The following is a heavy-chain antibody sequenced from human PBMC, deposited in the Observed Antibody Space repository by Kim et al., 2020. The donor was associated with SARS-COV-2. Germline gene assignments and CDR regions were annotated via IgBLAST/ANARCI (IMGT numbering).Heavy chain of an antibody. Sequence: SETLSLTCTVSGGSISSYYWSWIRQPPGKGLEWIGYIYYSGSTNYNPSLKSRVTISVDTSKNQFSLKLSSVTAADTAVYYCARDMTTNCSGGSCYSPAFDIWGQGTMVTVSS. CDR2: IYYSGST. V-gene: IGHV4-59*01. J-gene: IGHJ3*02. CDR1: GGSISSYY. D-gene: IGHD2-15*01. CDR3: ARDMTTNCSGGSCYSPAFDI.